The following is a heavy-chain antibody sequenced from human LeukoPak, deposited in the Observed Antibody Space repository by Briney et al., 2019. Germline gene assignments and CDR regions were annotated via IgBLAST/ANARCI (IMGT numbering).Heavy chain of an antibody. D-gene: IGHD5-24*01. CDR3: TRGRDGYG. CDR1: GFTFTRFD. CDR2: IDESGATI. V-gene: IGHV3-48*02. J-gene: IGHJ4*02. Sequence: GGSLRLSCATSGFTFTRFDMNWVRQAPGKGLEWVSYIDESGATIYYADSVKGRFTISRDNVKNSLDLHMNSLRDEDTAVYYCTRGRDGYGWGRGTLVIVSS.